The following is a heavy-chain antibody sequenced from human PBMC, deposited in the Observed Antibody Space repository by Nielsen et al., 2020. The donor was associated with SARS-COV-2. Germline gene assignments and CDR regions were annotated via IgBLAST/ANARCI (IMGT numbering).Heavy chain of an antibody. Sequence: SVKVSCKASGGTFSSYAISWVRQAPGQGIEWMGGIIPIFGTANYAQKFQGRVTMTRNTSISTAYMELSSLRSEDTAVYYCARIYGIGRDYWGQGTLVTVSS. V-gene: IGHV1-69*05. CDR1: GGTFSSYA. J-gene: IGHJ4*02. CDR2: IIPIFGTA. D-gene: IGHD2/OR15-2a*01. CDR3: ARIYGIGRDY.